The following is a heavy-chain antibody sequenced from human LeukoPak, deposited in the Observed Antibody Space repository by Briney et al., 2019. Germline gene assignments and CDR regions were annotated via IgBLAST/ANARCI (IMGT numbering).Heavy chain of an antibody. CDR2: ISAYNDNT. CDR3: ARRGYCTNGVCPGGPLDY. CDR1: GGTFSSYA. D-gene: IGHD2-8*01. J-gene: IGHJ4*02. V-gene: IGHV1-18*01. Sequence: ASVKVSCKASGGTFSSYAISWVRQAPGQGLEGMGWISAYNDNTNYAQKLQGRVTMTTDTSTSTAYMELRSLRSDDTAVYYCARRGYCTNGVCPGGPLDYWGQGTLVTVSS.